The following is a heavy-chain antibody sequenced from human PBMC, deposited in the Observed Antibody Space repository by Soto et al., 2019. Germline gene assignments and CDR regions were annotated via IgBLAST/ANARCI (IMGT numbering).Heavy chain of an antibody. D-gene: IGHD6-19*01. CDR3: ATFHPQWLVDGGLDY. Sequence: ASVKVSCKASGGTFSSYAISWVRQAPGQGLEWMGGIIPIFGTANYAQKFQGRVTITADESTSTAYMELSSLRSEDTAVYYCATFHPQWLVDGGLDYWGQGTLVTVSS. CDR2: IIPIFGTA. J-gene: IGHJ4*02. V-gene: IGHV1-69*13. CDR1: GGTFSSYA.